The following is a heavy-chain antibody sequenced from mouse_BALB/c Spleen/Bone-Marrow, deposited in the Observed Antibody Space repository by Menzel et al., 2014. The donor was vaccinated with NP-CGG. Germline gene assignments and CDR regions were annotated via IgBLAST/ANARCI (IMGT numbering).Heavy chain of an antibody. D-gene: IGHD2-4*01. CDR3: ARHAYYDQTEVSFVY. CDR1: GFSFSNYG. CDR2: ISGDGRYT. Sequence: EVMLVESGGGLVKSGGSLKLSCAASGFSFSNYGMSWVRQTPEKRLEWVATISGDGRYTFYSDSVKGRFTISRDNAKNSLYPQLSSLRSEDTALYYCARHAYYDQTEVSFVYWGQGTLVTVSA. V-gene: IGHV5-9-2*01. J-gene: IGHJ3*01.